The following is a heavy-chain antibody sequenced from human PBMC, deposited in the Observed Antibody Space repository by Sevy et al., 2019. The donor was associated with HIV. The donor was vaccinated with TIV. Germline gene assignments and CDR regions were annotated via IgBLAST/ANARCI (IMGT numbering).Heavy chain of an antibody. V-gene: IGHV3-11*01. CDR3: AIDRGGVAVFDP. CDR2: ISNTGTTI. CDR1: GFIFSDDY. J-gene: IGHJ5*02. D-gene: IGHD2-8*02. Sequence: GGSLRLSCAASGFIFSDDYMNWIRQTPGKELEWVSYISNTGTTIYYADSVKGRFTISRDNAKNSLYLQMNSLRAEDTAVYYCAIDRGGVAVFDPWGQGTLVTVSS.